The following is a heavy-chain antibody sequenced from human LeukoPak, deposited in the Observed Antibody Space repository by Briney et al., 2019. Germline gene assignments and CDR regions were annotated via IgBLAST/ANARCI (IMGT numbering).Heavy chain of an antibody. CDR3: AGDQGGSAHRHAFDI. CDR1: GGSVDSSNYY. CDR2: MYHTGSS. D-gene: IGHD1-26*01. J-gene: IGHJ3*02. Sequence: PSETLSLTCTVSGGSVDSSNYYWSWIRQPPGKGLEWIGYMYHTGSSNYSPSLKSRLTISVDTSKNQFSLKLSSMTAADTAVYYCAGDQGGSAHRHAFDIWGQGTLVTVS. V-gene: IGHV4-61*01.